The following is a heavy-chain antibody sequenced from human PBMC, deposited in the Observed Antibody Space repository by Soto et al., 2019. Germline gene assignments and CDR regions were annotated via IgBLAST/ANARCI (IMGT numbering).Heavy chain of an antibody. V-gene: IGHV1-18*01. CDR2: ISAYNGNT. CDR1: GGTFSSYA. Sequence: SVKVSFKASGGTFSSYAISWVRQAPGQGLEWMGWISAYNGNTNYAQKLQGRVTMTTDTSTSTAYMELRSLRSDDTAVYYCARVPLTGECDYWGQGTLVTVSS. D-gene: IGHD1-26*01. J-gene: IGHJ4*02. CDR3: ARVPLTGECDY.